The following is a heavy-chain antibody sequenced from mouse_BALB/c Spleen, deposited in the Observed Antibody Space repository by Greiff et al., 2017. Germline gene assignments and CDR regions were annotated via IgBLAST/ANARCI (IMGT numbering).Heavy chain of an antibody. D-gene: IGHD2-1*01. J-gene: IGHJ2*01. CDR2: ISSGGSYT. CDR1: GFTFSSYA. V-gene: IGHV5-9-4*01. Sequence: EVQLVESGGGLVKPGGSLKLSCAASGFTFSSYAMSWVRQSPEKRLEWVAEISSGGSYTYYPDTVTGRFTISRDNAKNTLYLEMSSLRSEDTAMYYCARDYGNYRGLFDYWGQGTTLTVSS. CDR3: ARDYGNYRGLFDY.